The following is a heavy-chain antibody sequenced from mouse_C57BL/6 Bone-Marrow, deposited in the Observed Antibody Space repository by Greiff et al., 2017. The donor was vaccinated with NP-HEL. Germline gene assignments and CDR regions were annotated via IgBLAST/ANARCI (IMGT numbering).Heavy chain of an antibody. CDR3: ARRGSYYDYDDEYYYAMDY. CDR1: GYTFTSYT. J-gene: IGHJ4*01. CDR2: ITPSSGYT. Sequence: QVQLQQSGAELARPGASVKMSCKASGYTFTSYTMHWVKQRPGPGLEWIGYITPSSGYTKYNQKFKDKATLTADKSSSTAYMQLSSLTSEDSAVYYCARRGSYYDYDDEYYYAMDYWGQGTSVTVSS. V-gene: IGHV1-4*01. D-gene: IGHD2-4*01.